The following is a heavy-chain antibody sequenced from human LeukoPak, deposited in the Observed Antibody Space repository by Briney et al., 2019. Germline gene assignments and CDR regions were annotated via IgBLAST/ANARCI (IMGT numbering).Heavy chain of an antibody. J-gene: IGHJ4*02. V-gene: IGHV3-48*01. CDR2: ISPSSSTI. D-gene: IGHD6-19*01. CDR3: AREHTPFGSGCTAAH. CDR1: GFTFSSYG. Sequence: GGSLRLSCAASGFTFSSYGMNWVRQAPGKGLEWVSYISPSSSTIYYADSVKGRFTISRDNAKNSLYLQMNSLRAEDTAVYYCAREHTPFGSGCTAAHWGQGTLVTVSS.